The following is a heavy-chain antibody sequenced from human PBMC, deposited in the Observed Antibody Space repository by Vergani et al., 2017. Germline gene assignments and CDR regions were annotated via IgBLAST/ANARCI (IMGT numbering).Heavy chain of an antibody. Sequence: EVQLLESGGGLVQPGGSLRLSCAASGFTFSSYAMSWVRQAPGKGLEWVSAISGSGGSTYYADSVKGRFTISRDNSKNTLYLQMNSLSAEDTAVYYCAKLPEAPQNDFWSGLDFDYWGQGTLVTVSS. CDR3: AKLPEAPQNDFWSGLDFDY. J-gene: IGHJ4*02. D-gene: IGHD3-3*01. V-gene: IGHV3-23*01. CDR1: GFTFSSYA. CDR2: ISGSGGST.